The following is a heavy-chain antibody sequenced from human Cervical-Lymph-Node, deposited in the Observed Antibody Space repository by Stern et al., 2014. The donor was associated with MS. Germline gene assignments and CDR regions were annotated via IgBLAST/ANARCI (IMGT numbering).Heavy chain of an antibody. CDR3: ASAPPYSSGWSWEGYYYYYGMDV. V-gene: IGHV3-21*01. D-gene: IGHD6-19*01. Sequence: VQLVESGGGLVKPGGSLRLSCAASGFTFSSYSMNWVRQAPGKGLEWVSSISSSSSYIYYADSVKGRFTISRDNAKNSLYLQMNSLRAEDTAVYYCASAPPYSSGWSWEGYYYYYGMDVWGQGTTVTVSS. CDR1: GFTFSSYS. CDR2: ISSSSSYI. J-gene: IGHJ6*02.